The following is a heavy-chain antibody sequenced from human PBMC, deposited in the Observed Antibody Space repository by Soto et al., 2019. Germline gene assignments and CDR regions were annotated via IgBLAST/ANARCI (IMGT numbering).Heavy chain of an antibody. CDR3: ARDLITIFGVVGDAFDI. J-gene: IGHJ3*02. V-gene: IGHV3-48*01. D-gene: IGHD3-3*01. CDR2: ISSSSSTI. Sequence: GGSLRLSCAASGFTFSSYSMNWVRQAPGKGLEWVSYISSSSSTIYYADSVKGRFTISRDNVKNSLYLQMNSLRAEDTAVYYCARDLITIFGVVGDAFDIWGQGTMVTVSS. CDR1: GFTFSSYS.